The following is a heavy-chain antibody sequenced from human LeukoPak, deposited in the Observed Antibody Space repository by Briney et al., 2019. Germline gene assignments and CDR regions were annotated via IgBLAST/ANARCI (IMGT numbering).Heavy chain of an antibody. CDR3: AREPPARDEGQIDY. Sequence: PGGSLRLSXAASGFTFSSYWMHWVRQAPGKGLVWVSRINSDGSSTSYADSVKGRFTISRDNAKNTLYLQMNSLRAEDTAVYYCAREPPARDEGQIDYWGQGTLVTVSS. CDR2: INSDGSST. CDR1: GFTFSSYW. J-gene: IGHJ4*02. V-gene: IGHV3-74*01.